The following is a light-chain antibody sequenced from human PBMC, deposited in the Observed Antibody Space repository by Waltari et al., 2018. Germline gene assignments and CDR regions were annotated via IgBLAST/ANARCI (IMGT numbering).Light chain of an antibody. V-gene: IGKV1-12*01. CDR1: QSIRSW. J-gene: IGKJ1*01. CDR3: QQASSFPWT. CDR2: TAS. Sequence: DIQMTQSPSSVSTSVGDRVTITCRASQSIRSWLAWYQQKPGKAPKLLIYTASTLQTGVPARFSGSGSGTDFTLTISSLQPEDFATYYCQQASSFPWTFGQGTKVEV.